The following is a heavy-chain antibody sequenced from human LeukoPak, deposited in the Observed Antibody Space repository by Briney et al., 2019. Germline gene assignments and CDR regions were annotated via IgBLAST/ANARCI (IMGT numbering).Heavy chain of an antibody. D-gene: IGHD2-2*01. CDR1: GFTFDDYA. V-gene: IGHV3-9*03. Sequence: GRSLRLSCAASGFTFDDYAMHWVRQAPGKGLEWVSGISWNSGSIGYADSVKGRFTISRDNAKNSLYPQMNSLRAEDMALYYCAKGYQLLSTPTFDYWGQGTLVTVSS. J-gene: IGHJ4*02. CDR3: AKGYQLLSTPTFDY. CDR2: ISWNSGSI.